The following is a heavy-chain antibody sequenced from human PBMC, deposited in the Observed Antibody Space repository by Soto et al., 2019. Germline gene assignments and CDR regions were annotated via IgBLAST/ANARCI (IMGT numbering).Heavy chain of an antibody. V-gene: IGHV1-69*13. J-gene: IGHJ4*02. CDR1: GGTFNSYR. Sequence: SVKVSCKASGGTFNSYRFNWVRQARGQGLEWLGGIVPIYRTADYAQKFQGRVTITADESTRTVYLELSSLKSQDTALYYCARDSGAKLSSSWGQGTLVTVSS. CDR2: IVPIYRTA. CDR3: ARDSGAKLSSS. D-gene: IGHD6-13*01.